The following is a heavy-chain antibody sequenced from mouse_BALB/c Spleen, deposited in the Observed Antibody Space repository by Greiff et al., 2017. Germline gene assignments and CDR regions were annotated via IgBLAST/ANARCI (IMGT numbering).Heavy chain of an antibody. J-gene: IGHJ3*01. CDR1: GFNITDYY. V-gene: IGHV14-4*02. CDR3: KAKCTGGYESWFAY. CDR2: IDPENGDT. D-gene: IGHD3-2*02. Sequence: EVQRVESGAELVRSGASVKLSCTASGFNITDYYMHWVKQRPEQGLEWIGWIDPENGDTEYAPKFQGKATMTADTSSNTAYLQLSSLTSEDTAVYYCKAKCTGGYESWFAYGGQGTLVTVSA.